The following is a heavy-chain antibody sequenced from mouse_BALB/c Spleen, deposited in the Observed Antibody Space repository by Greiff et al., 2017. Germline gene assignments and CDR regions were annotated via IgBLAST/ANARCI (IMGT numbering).Heavy chain of an antibody. D-gene: IGHD2-14*01. J-gene: IGHJ4*01. Sequence: EVKLVESGGGLVQPGGSRKLSCAASGFTFSSFGMHWVRQAPEKGLEWVAYISSGSSTIYYADTVKGRFTISRDNPKNTLFLQMTRLRSEDTAMYYCARSGNAMDYWGQGTSVTVSS. CDR2: ISSGSSTI. V-gene: IGHV5-17*02. CDR3: ARSGNAMDY. CDR1: GFTFSSFG.